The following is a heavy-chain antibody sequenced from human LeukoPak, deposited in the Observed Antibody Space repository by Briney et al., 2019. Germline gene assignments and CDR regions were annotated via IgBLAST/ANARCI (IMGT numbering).Heavy chain of an antibody. CDR2: ISAYNGNT. CDR3: SRDYDILTGYPYNFDY. Sequence: ASVKVSCKASGYTFTSYGISWVRQAPGQGLEWVGWISAYNGNTNYAQKLQGRVTMTTDTSTSTAYMELRGLRSDDTAVYYCSRDYDILTGYPYNFDYCGQGSLVTVSS. CDR1: GYTFTSYG. V-gene: IGHV1-18*01. J-gene: IGHJ4*01. D-gene: IGHD3-9*01.